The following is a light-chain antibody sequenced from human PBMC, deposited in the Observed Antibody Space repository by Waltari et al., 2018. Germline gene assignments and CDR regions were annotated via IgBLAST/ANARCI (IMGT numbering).Light chain of an antibody. V-gene: IGLV2-11*01. CDR3: CSFAGSPPYV. CDR2: DVN. Sequence: QSALTQPRSVSGSPGQSVTISCTGTSSDVGGYDSVSWYQQHPGKAPKLMIYDVNKRPSGVPDRLSGSKSGNTAFLTISGLQGEDEADYYCCSFAGSPPYVLGTGTKVTVL. J-gene: IGLJ1*01. CDR1: SSDVGGYDS.